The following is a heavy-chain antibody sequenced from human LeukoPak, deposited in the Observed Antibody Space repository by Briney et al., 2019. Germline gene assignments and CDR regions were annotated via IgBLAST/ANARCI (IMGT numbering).Heavy chain of an antibody. Sequence: SVKVSCKASGGTFSSYAISWVRQAPGQGLEWMGGIIPIFGTANYAQKFQGRVTITADESTSIAYMELSSLRSEDTAVYYCAVRINYCSSTSCYLDYWGQGTLVTVSS. D-gene: IGHD2-2*01. CDR3: AVRINYCSSTSCYLDY. J-gene: IGHJ4*02. V-gene: IGHV1-69*13. CDR2: IIPIFGTA. CDR1: GGTFSSYA.